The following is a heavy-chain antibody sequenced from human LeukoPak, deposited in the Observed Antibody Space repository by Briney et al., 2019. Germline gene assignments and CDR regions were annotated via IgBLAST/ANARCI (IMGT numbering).Heavy chain of an antibody. V-gene: IGHV3-15*01. CDR1: GFTFSNAW. CDR3: TTSYYYDSSGTTFDY. D-gene: IGHD3-22*01. Sequence: GGSLRLSCAASGFTFSNAWMSWVRQAPGKGLEWVDRIKSKTDGGTTDYAAPVKGRFTISRDDSKNTLYLQMNSLKTEDTAVYYCTTSYYYDSSGTTFDYWGQGTLVTVSS. J-gene: IGHJ4*02. CDR2: IKSKTDGGTT.